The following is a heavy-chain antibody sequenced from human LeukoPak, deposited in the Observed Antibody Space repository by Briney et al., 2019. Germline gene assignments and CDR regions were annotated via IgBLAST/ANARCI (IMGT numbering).Heavy chain of an antibody. Sequence: GGSLRLSCAASGFTVSSNYMSWVRQALGKGLEWVSVIYSGGSTYYADSVKGRFTISRDNSKNTLYLQMNSLRAEDTAVYYCARDRHGGDRYRVDPWGQGTLVTVSS. CDR1: GFTVSSNY. J-gene: IGHJ5*02. CDR3: ARDRHGGDRYRVDP. V-gene: IGHV3-53*01. D-gene: IGHD5-12*01. CDR2: IYSGGST.